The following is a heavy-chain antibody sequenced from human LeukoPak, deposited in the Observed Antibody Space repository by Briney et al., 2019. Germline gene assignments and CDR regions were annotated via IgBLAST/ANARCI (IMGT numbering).Heavy chain of an antibody. J-gene: IGHJ6*03. CDR1: GGSISSGSYY. V-gene: IGHV4-61*02. CDR3: ARVRHYDFWSGPSPYYYYYMDV. Sequence: SETLSLTCTVSGGSISSGSYYWSWIRQPAGKGLEWIGRIYTSGSTNYNPSLKSRVTISVDTSKNQFSLKLSSVTAADTAVYYCARVRHYDFWSGPSPYYYYYMDVWGKGTTVTVSS. D-gene: IGHD3-3*01. CDR2: IYTSGST.